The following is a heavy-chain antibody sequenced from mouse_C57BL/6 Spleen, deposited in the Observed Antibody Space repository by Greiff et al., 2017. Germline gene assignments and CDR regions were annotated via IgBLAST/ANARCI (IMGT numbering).Heavy chain of an antibody. V-gene: IGHV1-72*01. Sequence: QQSCKASGYTFTSYWMHWVKQRPGRGLEWIGRIDPNSGGTKYNEKFKSKATLTVDKPSSTAYMQLSSLTSEDSAVYYCARERVYGAYDYDDGVDYWGQGTTLTVSS. CDR3: ARERVYGAYDYDDGVDY. J-gene: IGHJ2*01. CDR2: IDPNSGGT. D-gene: IGHD2-4*01. CDR1: GYTFTSYW.